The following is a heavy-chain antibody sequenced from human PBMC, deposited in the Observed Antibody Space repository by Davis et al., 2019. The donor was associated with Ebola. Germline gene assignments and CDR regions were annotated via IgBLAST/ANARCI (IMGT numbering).Heavy chain of an antibody. CDR2: IYYSGST. CDR3: ARSDYSSEFDY. D-gene: IGHD4-11*01. V-gene: IGHV4-59*08. CDR1: GGSISIYY. Sequence: MPSETLSLTCTVSGGSISIYYWRWIRQPPGKGLEWIGYIYYSGSTNYNPSLKSRVTISVDTSKNQFSLKLSSVTAADTAVYYCARSDYSSEFDYWGQGTLVTVSS. J-gene: IGHJ4*02.